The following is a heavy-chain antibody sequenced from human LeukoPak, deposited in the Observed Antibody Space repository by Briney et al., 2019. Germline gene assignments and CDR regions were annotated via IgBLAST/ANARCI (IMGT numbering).Heavy chain of an antibody. Sequence: PGGSLRLSCAASGFTFSSYAMSWVRQAPGKGLEWVSAISGSGGSTYYADSVKGRFTISRDNSKNTLYLQMNSLRAEDTAVYYCAKNPFLLRFLEWLPTFDYWGQGTLVTVSS. CDR3: AKNPFLLRFLEWLPTFDY. D-gene: IGHD3-3*01. CDR2: ISGSGGST. CDR1: GFTFSSYA. J-gene: IGHJ4*02. V-gene: IGHV3-23*01.